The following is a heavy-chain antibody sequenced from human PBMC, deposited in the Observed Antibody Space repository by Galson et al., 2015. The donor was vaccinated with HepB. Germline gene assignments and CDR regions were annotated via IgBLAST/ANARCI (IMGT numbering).Heavy chain of an antibody. CDR2: IISIFGTA. V-gene: IGHV1-69*13. J-gene: IGHJ4*02. D-gene: IGHD5-24*01. CDR3: ARGSEMATISSFDY. CDR1: GGTFSSYA. Sequence: SVKVSCKASGGTFSSYAISWVRQAPGQGLEWMGGIISIFGTANYAQKFQGRVTITADESTSTAYMELSSLRSEDTAVYYCARGSEMATISSFDYWGQGTLVTVSS.